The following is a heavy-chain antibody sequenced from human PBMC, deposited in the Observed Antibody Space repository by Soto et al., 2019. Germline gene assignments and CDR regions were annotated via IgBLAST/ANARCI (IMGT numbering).Heavy chain of an antibody. D-gene: IGHD3-10*01. CDR1: GDSVSSYSAA. Sequence: PSQTLSLTCALSGDSVSSYSAAWNWIRQSPSGGLEWLRRTYYRSRFFSDYAESVKSRIIINPDTSKNQFSLQLKSVTPEDTAAYYCVRDRYSSSGWFDPWGQGTPVTVSS. V-gene: IGHV6-1*01. J-gene: IGHJ5*02. CDR2: TYYRSRFFS. CDR3: VRDRYSSSGWFDP.